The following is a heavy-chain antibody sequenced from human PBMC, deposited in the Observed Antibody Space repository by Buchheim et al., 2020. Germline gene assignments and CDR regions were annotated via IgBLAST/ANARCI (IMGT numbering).Heavy chain of an antibody. CDR2: ISYDGSNK. CDR1: GFTFSSYA. D-gene: IGHD2-2*01. Sequence: QVQLVESGGGVVQPGRSLRLSCAASGFTFSSYAMHWVRQAPGKGLEWVTVISYDGSNKYYAESVKGRFTISRDNSKNTLYLQMNSLRAEDTAVYYCARPASMISYYFDYWGQGTL. V-gene: IGHV3-30-3*01. J-gene: IGHJ4*02. CDR3: ARPASMISYYFDY.